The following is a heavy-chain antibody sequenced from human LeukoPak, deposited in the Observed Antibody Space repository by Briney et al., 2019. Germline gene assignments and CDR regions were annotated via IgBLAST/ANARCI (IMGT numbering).Heavy chain of an antibody. CDR2: MNPNSGNT. D-gene: IGHD3-3*01. CDR3: AREDSGTITIFGVVTQGFDP. J-gene: IGHJ5*02. Sequence: ASVKVSCKASGYTFTRYDINWVRQATGQGLEWMGWMNPNSGNTGYAQKFQGRVTMTRNASISTAYMELSSLRSEDTAVYYCAREDSGTITIFGVVTQGFDPWGQGTLVTVSS. CDR1: GYTFTRYD. V-gene: IGHV1-8*01.